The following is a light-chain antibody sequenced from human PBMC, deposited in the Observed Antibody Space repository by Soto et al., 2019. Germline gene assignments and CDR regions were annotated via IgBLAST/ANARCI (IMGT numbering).Light chain of an antibody. J-gene: IGKJ2*01. CDR3: QQSYSTPLMYT. CDR2: AAS. Sequence: DIQMTPSPSSLSASIGDRVTITCRASQSIGSHLNWFQQKAGKAPNLLIYAASSLQTGVPSRFSGSGSGKDFTLTVSSLQPEDFATYYCQQSYSTPLMYTFGQGTKLEIK. CDR1: QSIGSH. V-gene: IGKV1-39*01.